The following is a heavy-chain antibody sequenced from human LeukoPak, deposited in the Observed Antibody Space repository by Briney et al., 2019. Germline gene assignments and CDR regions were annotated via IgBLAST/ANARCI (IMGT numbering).Heavy chain of an antibody. Sequence: GGSLRLSCAASGFTFSNYDMHWVRLAPGKGLEWVAIISYDGSNKYYADSVKGRFTISRDNSKNTLYLQMNSLRAEDTAVYYCANLPVDNNDYWGQGTLVTVSS. CDR3: ANLPVDNNDY. D-gene: IGHD5-12*01. CDR2: ISYDGSNK. V-gene: IGHV3-30*18. J-gene: IGHJ4*02. CDR1: GFTFSNYD.